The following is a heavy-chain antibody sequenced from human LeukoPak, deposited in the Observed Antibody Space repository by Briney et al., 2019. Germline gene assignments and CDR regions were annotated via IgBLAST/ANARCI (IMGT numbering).Heavy chain of an antibody. J-gene: IGHJ6*02. CDR3: ARDVYGSGSLDV. Sequence: GGSLRLSCAASGFTVSSYWMSWVRQAPGKGLEWVANIKQDGSEKYYVDSVKGRFTISRDNAKNSLYLQMNSLRAKDTAVYYCARDVYGSGSLDVWGQGTTVTVSS. V-gene: IGHV3-7*05. CDR1: GFTVSSYW. D-gene: IGHD3-10*01. CDR2: IKQDGSEK.